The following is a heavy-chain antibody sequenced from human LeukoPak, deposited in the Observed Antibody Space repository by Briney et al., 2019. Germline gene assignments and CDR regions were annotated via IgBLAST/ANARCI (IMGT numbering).Heavy chain of an antibody. D-gene: IGHD6-19*01. CDR1: GYTFTGYY. CDR3: AREKYSSGCDY. V-gene: IGHV1-2*02. CDR2: INPNNGGT. Sequence: ASVKVSCKASGYTFTGYYVHWVRQAPGQGLEWMGWINPNNGGTNYAQKFQGRVTMTRDTSISTAYMELSRLRSDDTAFYYCAREKYSSGCDYWGQGTLVTVSS. J-gene: IGHJ4*02.